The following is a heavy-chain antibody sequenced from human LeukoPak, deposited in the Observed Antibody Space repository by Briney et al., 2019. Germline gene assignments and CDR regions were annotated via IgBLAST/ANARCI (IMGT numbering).Heavy chain of an antibody. CDR3: ARDLDGKGEYYFDY. CDR2: ISYDGSNK. Sequence: HTGGSLRLSCVASGFTSSSYAMHWVRQAPGKGLEWVAVISYDGSNKYYADSVKGRFTISRDNSKNTLYLQMNSRRAEDTAVYYCARDLDGKGEYYFDYWGQGTLVTVSS. J-gene: IGHJ4*02. CDR1: GFTSSSYA. D-gene: IGHD4-23*01. V-gene: IGHV3-30-3*01.